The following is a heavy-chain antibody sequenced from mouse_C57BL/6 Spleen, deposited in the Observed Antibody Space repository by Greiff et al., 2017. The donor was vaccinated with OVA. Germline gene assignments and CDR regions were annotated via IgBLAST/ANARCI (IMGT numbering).Heavy chain of an antibody. CDR3: AREDLVRAMDY. CDR2: IYPGDGDT. J-gene: IGHJ4*01. Sequence: VKLQESGPELVKPGASVKISCKASGYAFSSSWMNWVKQRPGKGLEWIGRIYPGDGDTNYTGKFKGKATLTADKSSSTAYMQLSSLTSEDSAVYFCAREDLVRAMDYWGQGTSVTVSS. V-gene: IGHV1-82*01. CDR1: GYAFSSSW. D-gene: IGHD1-1*01.